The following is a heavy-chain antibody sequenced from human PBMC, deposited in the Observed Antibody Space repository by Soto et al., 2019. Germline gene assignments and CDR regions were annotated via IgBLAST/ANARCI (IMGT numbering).Heavy chain of an antibody. V-gene: IGHV4-34*01. CDR3: ARRGGLGYCSSTSCYGNYYYGMDV. Sequence: QVQLQQWGAGLLKPSETLSLTCAVYGGSFSGYYWSWIRQPPGKGLEWIGEINHSGSTNYNPSLKSRVTISVDTSKNQFSLKLSSVTAADTAVYYCARRGGLGYCSSTSCYGNYYYGMDVWGQGTKVTVSS. CDR2: INHSGST. D-gene: IGHD2-2*01. CDR1: GGSFSGYY. J-gene: IGHJ6*02.